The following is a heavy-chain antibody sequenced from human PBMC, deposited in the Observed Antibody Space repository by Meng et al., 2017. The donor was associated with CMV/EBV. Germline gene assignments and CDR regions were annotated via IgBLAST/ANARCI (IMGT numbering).Heavy chain of an antibody. D-gene: IGHD1-7*01. CDR2: IYTSGGT. CDR1: GGPIISYY. V-gene: IGHV4-4*07. J-gene: IGHJ2*01. Sequence: QGHSQVSGPGLGHPLGTLSLTCTAAGGPIISYYWSWIRQPAGKGLEWLGRIYTSGGTNYHPSLKSRVTMSVDTSKNQFSLKLSSVTAADTAVYYCAKSSEQNWNYGGWYFDLWGRGTLVTVSS. CDR3: AKSSEQNWNYGGWYFDL.